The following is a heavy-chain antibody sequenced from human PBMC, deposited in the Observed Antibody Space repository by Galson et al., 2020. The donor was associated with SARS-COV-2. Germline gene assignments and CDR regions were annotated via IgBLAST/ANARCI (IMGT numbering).Heavy chain of an antibody. V-gene: IGHV3-53*01. J-gene: IGHJ4*02. CDR3: ARTISSGRGE. CDR2: IYSGGST. Sequence: GESLKISCAASGFTVSSNYMSRVRQALGKGLEWVSVIYSGGSTYYADSVKGRFTISRDNSKNTLYLQMNSMRAGATAVYYCARTISSGRGEWGQGTLVTVSS. D-gene: IGHD6-19*01. CDR1: GFTVSSNY.